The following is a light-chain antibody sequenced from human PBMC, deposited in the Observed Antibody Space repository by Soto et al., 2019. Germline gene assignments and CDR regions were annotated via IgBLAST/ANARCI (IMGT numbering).Light chain of an antibody. J-gene: IGKJ1*01. V-gene: IGKV1-5*03. CDR3: QQYNSYART. CDR2: KAS. Sequence: DIQMTQSPSTLSASVGDRVTITCRASQNINSWLAWYQQKPGKAPKLLIYKASNLESGVPSRFSGSGSGTDCTLTISSLQPDDFATYYCQQYNSYARTFGQGTKVDIK. CDR1: QNINSW.